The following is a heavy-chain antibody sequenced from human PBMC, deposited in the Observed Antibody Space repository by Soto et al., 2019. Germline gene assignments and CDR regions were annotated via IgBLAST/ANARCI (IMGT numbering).Heavy chain of an antibody. V-gene: IGHV3-33*01. CDR2: IWYDGSNK. CDR1: GFTFSSYG. D-gene: IGHD6-6*01. Sequence: GGSLRLSCAASGFTFSSYGMHWVRQAPGKGLEWVAVIWYDGSNKYYADSVKGRFTISRDNSKNTLYLQTNGLRAEDTAVYYCATSLGAARPTLVAFDIWGQGTMVTVSS. J-gene: IGHJ3*02. CDR3: ATSLGAARPTLVAFDI.